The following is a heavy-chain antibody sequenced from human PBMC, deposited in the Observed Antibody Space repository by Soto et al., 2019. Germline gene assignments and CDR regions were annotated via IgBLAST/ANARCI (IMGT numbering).Heavy chain of an antibody. D-gene: IGHD6-6*01. Sequence: PGGSLRLSCAASGFTFSSYSMNWVRQAPGKGLEWVSSISSSSSYIYYADSVKGRFTISRDNAKNSLYLQMNSLRAEDTAVYYCARVYDLGGAARLDYYYYGMDVWGQGTTVTVSS. J-gene: IGHJ6*02. CDR1: GFTFSSYS. CDR3: ARVYDLGGAARLDYYYYGMDV. V-gene: IGHV3-21*01. CDR2: ISSSSSYI.